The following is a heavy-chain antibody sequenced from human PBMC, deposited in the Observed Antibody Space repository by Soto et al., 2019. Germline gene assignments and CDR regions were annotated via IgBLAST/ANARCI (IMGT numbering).Heavy chain of an antibody. CDR1: GYTFTSYG. CDR3: ARDRPGPYHYFDH. J-gene: IGHJ4*02. CDR2: ISAYNGNT. D-gene: IGHD6-6*01. V-gene: IGHV1-18*01. Sequence: GASVNVSCKASGYTFTSYGISWVRQAPGQGLEWMGWISAYNGNTNYAQKLQGRVTMTTDTSTSTAYMELNSLRAEDTAVYYCARDRPGPYHYFDHWGQGSVVTVSS.